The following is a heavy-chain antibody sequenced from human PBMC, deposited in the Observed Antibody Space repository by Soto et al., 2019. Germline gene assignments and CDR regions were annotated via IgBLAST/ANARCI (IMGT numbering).Heavy chain of an antibody. CDR1: GDSVSSSYYY. Sequence: PSETLSLTCTVSGDSVSSSYYYWGWIRQPPGKGLEWIGNVYYGGSTYYNPSLKSRVTISVETSKSQFSLKLSSVTAADTAVYYCAGGDYYHSSGYYFYYYTMDVWGQGTTVTVSS. J-gene: IGHJ6*02. CDR3: AGGDYYHSSGYYFYYYTMDV. D-gene: IGHD3-22*01. CDR2: VYYGGST. V-gene: IGHV4-39*01.